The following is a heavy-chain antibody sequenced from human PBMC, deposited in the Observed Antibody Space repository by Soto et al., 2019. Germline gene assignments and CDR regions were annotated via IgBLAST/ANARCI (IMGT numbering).Heavy chain of an antibody. J-gene: IGHJ4*02. Sequence: ASVKVSCKASGYTFTSYAMHWVRQAPGQRLEWMGWINAGNGNTKYSQKFQGRVTITRDTSASTAYKELSSLRSEDTAVYYCARYRLEPRYFDYWGQGTQVTVSS. D-gene: IGHD1-1*01. CDR1: GYTFTSYA. CDR2: INAGNGNT. V-gene: IGHV1-3*01. CDR3: ARYRLEPRYFDY.